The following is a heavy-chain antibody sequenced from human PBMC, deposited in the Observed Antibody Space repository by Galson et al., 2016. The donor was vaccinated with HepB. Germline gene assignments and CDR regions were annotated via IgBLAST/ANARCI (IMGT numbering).Heavy chain of an antibody. Sequence: SVKVSCKASGFTFSTSVVQWVRQASGQRPEWIGWVVVGSGKIDYAQKFQGRVTISGDMSISTHYLELTSLRFEDTAVYYCAANKENTASFDHWGQRTLLTVSS. CDR2: VVVGSGKI. CDR3: AANKENTASFDH. V-gene: IGHV1-58*01. J-gene: IGHJ4*02. D-gene: IGHD1/OR15-1a*01. CDR1: GFTFSTSV.